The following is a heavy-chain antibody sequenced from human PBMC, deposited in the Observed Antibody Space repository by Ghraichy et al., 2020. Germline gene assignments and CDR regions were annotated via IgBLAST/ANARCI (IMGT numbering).Heavy chain of an antibody. CDR2: ISGSGATT. J-gene: IGHJ4*02. CDR3: AKEGDMPRLYYYDSSGYFQF. D-gene: IGHD3-22*01. V-gene: IGHV3-23*01. CDR1: GFTFNNYA. Sequence: GGSLRLSCAASGFTFNNYAMNWVRQAPGKGLEWVSTISGSGATTYYADSVKGRFTISRDNSKNTLYLQMNSLRAEDTAVYYCAKEGDMPRLYYYDSSGYFQFWGQRTPVTVST.